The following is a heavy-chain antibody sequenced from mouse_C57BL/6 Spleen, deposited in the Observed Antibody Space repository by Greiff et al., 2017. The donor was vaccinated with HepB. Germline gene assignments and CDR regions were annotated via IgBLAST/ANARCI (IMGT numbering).Heavy chain of an antibody. Sequence: DVKLVESGGGLVKPGGSLKLSCAASGFTFSSYAMSWVRQTPEKRLEWVATISDGGSYTYYPDNVKGRFTISRDNAKNNLYLQMSHLKSEDTAMYYCARVTLRAMDYWGQGTSVTVSS. V-gene: IGHV5-4*03. CDR3: ARVTLRAMDY. J-gene: IGHJ4*01. CDR1: GFTFSSYA. D-gene: IGHD1-1*01. CDR2: ISDGGSYT.